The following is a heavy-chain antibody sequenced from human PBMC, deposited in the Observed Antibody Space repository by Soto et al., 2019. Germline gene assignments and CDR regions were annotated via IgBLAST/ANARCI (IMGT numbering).Heavy chain of an antibody. D-gene: IGHD4-17*01. CDR1: GGSFSGYY. Sequence: PSETLSLTCAVYGGSFSGYYWSWIRQPPGKGLEWIGEINHSGSTNYNPSLKSRVTISVDTSKNQFSLKLSSVTAADTAVYYCARGYGDYNYYYMDVWGKGTTVIVSS. CDR3: ARGYGDYNYYYMDV. V-gene: IGHV4-34*01. J-gene: IGHJ6*03. CDR2: INHSGST.